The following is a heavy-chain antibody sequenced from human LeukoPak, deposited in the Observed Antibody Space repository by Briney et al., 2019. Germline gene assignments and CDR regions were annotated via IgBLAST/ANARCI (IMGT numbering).Heavy chain of an antibody. Sequence: PGRSLRLSCAASGFTFDDYSMHWVWPGPGKGLEWVSGISCNSSSMGYADSVKGRFTISRDNAKSSLYLQMNSLRAEDTALYYCTKDLNSGSYPTDAFDIWGQGTMVTVSS. J-gene: IGHJ3*02. CDR2: ISCNSSSM. D-gene: IGHD3-10*01. CDR3: TKDLNSGSYPTDAFDI. V-gene: IGHV3-9*01. CDR1: GFTFDDYS.